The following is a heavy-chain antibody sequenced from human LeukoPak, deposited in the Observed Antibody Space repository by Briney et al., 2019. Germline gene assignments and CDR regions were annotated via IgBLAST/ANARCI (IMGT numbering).Heavy chain of an antibody. CDR2: INHSGST. Sequence: WTXXRXPPGXGLEWIGEINHSGSTNYSPSLKSRVTISVDTSKNQFSLKMYSVTAADAAVYFCARGWSSGSCHLDYWGQGTLVTVSS. D-gene: IGHD2-15*01. CDR3: ARGWSSGSCHLDY. V-gene: IGHV4-34*01. J-gene: IGHJ4*02.